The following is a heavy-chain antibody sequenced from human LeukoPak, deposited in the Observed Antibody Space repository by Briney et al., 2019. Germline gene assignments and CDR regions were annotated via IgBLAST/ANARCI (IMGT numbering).Heavy chain of an antibody. CDR2: LASDENNR. Sequence: GGSLRLSCAASGLTISDSWIHWVRQVPGKGLMWVSRLASDENNRIYADSVKGRFTISRDNAKNTLFLQMNSLRVEDTGFYYCARDAGWGRLDSWGQGALVTVSS. V-gene: IGHV3-74*01. CDR1: GLTISDSW. CDR3: ARDAGWGRLDS. J-gene: IGHJ4*02. D-gene: IGHD3-16*01.